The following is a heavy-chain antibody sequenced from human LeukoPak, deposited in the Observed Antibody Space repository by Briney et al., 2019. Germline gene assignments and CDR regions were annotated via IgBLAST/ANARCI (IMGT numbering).Heavy chain of an antibody. D-gene: IGHD2-21*01. V-gene: IGHV4-39*07. CDR1: GGSFSSNSYF. CDR2: IFKSGNT. CDR3: VADQWSSLWFYY. J-gene: IGHJ4*02. Sequence: SETLALTCAVSGGSFSSNSYFWGWVRQAPGKGLEWIGSIFKSGNTYYNLSLKSRVTISIDMSKNQISVKLNSVTAADTAVYYCVADQWSSLWFYYWGQGSLVTVSS.